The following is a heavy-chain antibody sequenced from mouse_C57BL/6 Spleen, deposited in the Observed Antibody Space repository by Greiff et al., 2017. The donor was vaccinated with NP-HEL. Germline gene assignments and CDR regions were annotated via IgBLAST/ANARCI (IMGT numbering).Heavy chain of an antibody. CDR1: GYAFSSYW. CDR2: IYPGDGDT. J-gene: IGHJ3*01. Sequence: VQLQQSGAELVKPGASVKISCKASGYAFSSYWMNWVKQRPGKGLEWIGQIYPGDGDTNYNGKFKGKATLTADKSSSTAYMQLSSLTSEDSAVYACARKGYGSSPAWFAYWGQGTLVTVSA. D-gene: IGHD1-1*01. V-gene: IGHV1-80*01. CDR3: ARKGYGSSPAWFAY.